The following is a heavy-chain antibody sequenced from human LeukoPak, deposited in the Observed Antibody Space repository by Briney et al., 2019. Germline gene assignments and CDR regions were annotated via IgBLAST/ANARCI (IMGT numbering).Heavy chain of an antibody. CDR2: SGGDGGST. CDR1: GFTFSSYD. V-gene: IGHV3-23*01. D-gene: IGHD3-16*01. J-gene: IGHJ5*02. CDR3: ARTRTLPIAGGFDT. Sequence: GGSLRLSCAASGFTFSSYDMSWVRQAPGKGLEWVSASGGDGGSTYADSVKGRFTISRDNSKNTLYLQMNSLRAEDTAVYYCARTRTLPIAGGFDTWGQGSLVTVSS.